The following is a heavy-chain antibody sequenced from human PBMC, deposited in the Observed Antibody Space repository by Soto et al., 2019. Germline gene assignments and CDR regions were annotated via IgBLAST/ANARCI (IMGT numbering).Heavy chain of an antibody. CDR2: IYYSGST. V-gene: IGHV4-59*01. D-gene: IGHD5-18*01. Sequence: SETLSLTCTVSGGSISSYYWSWIRQPPGKGLEWIGYIYYSGSTNYNPSLKSRVTISVDTSKNQFSLKLSSVTAADTAVYYCARDDGLWLLYYWGQGTLVTVSS. J-gene: IGHJ4*02. CDR1: GGSISSYY. CDR3: ARDDGLWLLYY.